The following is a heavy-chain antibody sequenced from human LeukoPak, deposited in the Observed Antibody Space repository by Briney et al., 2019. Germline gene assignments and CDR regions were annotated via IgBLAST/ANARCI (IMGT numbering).Heavy chain of an antibody. J-gene: IGHJ6*03. CDR2: IYTSGST. Sequence: SETLSLTCTVSGGSISSSSYYWSWIRQPAGKGLEWIGRIYTSGSTNYNPSLKSRVTISVDKSKNQFSLKLSSVTAADTAVYYCARGVVPAAIIPYYYMDVWGKGTTVTVSS. D-gene: IGHD2-2*01. CDR3: ARGVVPAAIIPYYYMDV. CDR1: GGSISSSSYY. V-gene: IGHV4-61*02.